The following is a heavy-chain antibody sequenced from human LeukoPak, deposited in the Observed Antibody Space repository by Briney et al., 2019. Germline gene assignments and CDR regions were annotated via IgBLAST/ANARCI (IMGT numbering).Heavy chain of an antibody. D-gene: IGHD3-9*01. J-gene: IGHJ4*02. CDR2: IYNIEST. V-gene: IGHV4-30-4*07. Sequence: SETLSLTCAVSGGSISSGGHSGSWIRQPPGKGLEWIGYIYNIESTYYNSSLKSRVTISVDTSKNQFSLKLNSVTAADTAVYYCARHPHTYYDILTGYYRGAPFDYWGQGTLVTVSS. CDR3: ARHPHTYYDILTGYYRGAPFDY. CDR1: GGSISSGGHS.